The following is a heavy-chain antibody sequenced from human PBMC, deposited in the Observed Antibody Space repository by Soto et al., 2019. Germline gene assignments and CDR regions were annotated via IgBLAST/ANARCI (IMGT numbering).Heavy chain of an antibody. J-gene: IGHJ3*02. D-gene: IGHD6-6*01. CDR2: ISDSGSLT. Sequence: GGSLRLSCAASGFTFSSYAMSWVRQAPGKGLEWVAGISDSGSLTYNADSVRGRFTISRDNSKDTLYLQMNSLRAEDTAVYYCARRTFGSSRSFDIWGQGTMVTVSS. V-gene: IGHV3-23*01. CDR1: GFTFSSYA. CDR3: ARRTFGSSRSFDI.